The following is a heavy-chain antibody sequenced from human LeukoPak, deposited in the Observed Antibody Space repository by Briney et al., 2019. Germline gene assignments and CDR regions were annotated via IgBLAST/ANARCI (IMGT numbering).Heavy chain of an antibody. J-gene: IGHJ4*02. V-gene: IGHV4-61*01. CDR2: IYYSGST. Sequence: SETLSLTCTVSGGSVSSGSYYWSWIRQPPGKGLEWIGYIYYSGSTNYNPSLKSRVTISVDTSKNQFSLKLSSVTAADTAVYYCARERARVGATTFDYWGQGTLVTVSS. CDR3: ARERARVGATTFDY. CDR1: GGSVSSGSYY. D-gene: IGHD1-26*01.